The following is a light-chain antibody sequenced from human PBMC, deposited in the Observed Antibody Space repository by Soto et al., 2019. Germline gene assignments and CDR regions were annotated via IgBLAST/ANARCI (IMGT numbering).Light chain of an antibody. CDR3: QQYYSTPRT. CDR2: WAS. CDR1: QNIFYSSNNKNY. V-gene: IGKV4-1*01. Sequence: DIVMTQSPDSLAVSLGERATINCKSSQNIFYSSNNKNYLTWYQQKPGQPPKLLIYWASTRESGVPDRFRGSGSGTDFTLTISSLQAEDVAVYYCQQYYSTPRTFGQGTKVEIK. J-gene: IGKJ1*01.